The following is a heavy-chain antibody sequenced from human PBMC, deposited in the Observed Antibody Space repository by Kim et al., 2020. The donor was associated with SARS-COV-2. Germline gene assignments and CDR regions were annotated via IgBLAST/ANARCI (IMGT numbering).Heavy chain of an antibody. Sequence: ASVKVSCKASGYTFTSYYLHWVRQAPGQGLEWMGIINPSGGSTTYAQKFEVRVTMTRDTSTSTVFLELSSLRSDDTAVYYCARDNSWSFDYWGQGTLVTV. CDR3: ARDNSWSFDY. CDR2: INPSGGST. D-gene: IGHD6-13*01. CDR1: GYTFTSYY. V-gene: IGHV1-46*01. J-gene: IGHJ4*02.